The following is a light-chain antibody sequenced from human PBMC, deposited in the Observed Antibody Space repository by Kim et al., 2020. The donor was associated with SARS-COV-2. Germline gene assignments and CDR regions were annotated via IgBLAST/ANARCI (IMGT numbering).Light chain of an antibody. CDR2: DAS. CDR1: QSVTSY. J-gene: IGKJ4*01. CDR3: QHHDNWPRLT. Sequence: SPGESATLSCRASQSVTSYLAWYQQKAGQTPRLLFFDASNRATGVPARFSASGSGTDFTLTISSLEPEDFAVYYCQHHDNWPRLTFGGGTKVDIK. V-gene: IGKV3-11*01.